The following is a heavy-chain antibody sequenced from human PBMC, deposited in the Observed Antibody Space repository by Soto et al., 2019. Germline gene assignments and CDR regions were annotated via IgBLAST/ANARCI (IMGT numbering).Heavy chain of an antibody. CDR2: ISSSSSTI. CDR3: AGPLELRSGGTRYYYYGMDV. Sequence: EVQLVESGGGLVQPGGSLRLSCAASGFTFSSYSMNWVRQAPGKGLEWVSYISSSSSTIYYADSVKGRFTISRDNGKNPLFPQMNSLRDEDPAVVYSAGPLELRSGGTRYYYYGMDVWGQGTTVTVSS. CDR1: GFTFSSYS. D-gene: IGHD2-15*01. J-gene: IGHJ6*02. V-gene: IGHV3-48*02.